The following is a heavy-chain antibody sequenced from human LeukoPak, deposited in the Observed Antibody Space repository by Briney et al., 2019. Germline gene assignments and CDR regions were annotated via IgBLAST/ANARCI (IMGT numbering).Heavy chain of an antibody. CDR3: GRHAYGGSPPLS. D-gene: IGHD3-10*01. CDR2: IHAGGSA. V-gene: IGHV3-66*04. Sequence: PGGSLRLSCAASGFTLTTNYMTWVRQAPGKGLEWVSIIHAGGSAYYPDSVKGRFTTSRDNSKNTLYLQMNSLRAEDTALYYCGRHAYGGSPPLSWGQGALVTVSS. J-gene: IGHJ4*02. CDR1: GFTLTTNY.